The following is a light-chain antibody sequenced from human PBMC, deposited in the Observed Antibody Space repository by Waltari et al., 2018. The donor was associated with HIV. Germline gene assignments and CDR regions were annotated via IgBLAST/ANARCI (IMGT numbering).Light chain of an antibody. CDR1: SSNIGSNY. Sequence: QSVLTQPPSASGTPGQRVTISCSGSSSNIGSNYVYWYQQLPGRAHKVFSSRNSHRTTGCPDRYCGSKSGTSASLASSGRRSEDEADYYCAAWEDSRSGWVFGGGTKLTGL. CDR2: RNS. V-gene: IGLV1-47*01. CDR3: AAWEDSRSGWV. J-gene: IGLJ3*02.